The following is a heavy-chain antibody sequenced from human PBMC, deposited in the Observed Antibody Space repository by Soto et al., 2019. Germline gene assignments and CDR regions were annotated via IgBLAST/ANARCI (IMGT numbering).Heavy chain of an antibody. V-gene: IGHV4-34*01. CDR1: GGSFSGYY. CDR2: INHSGST. J-gene: IGHJ6*03. D-gene: IGHD2-15*01. CDR3: ARGVVAVPYYYYYYMDV. Sequence: SETLSLTCAVYGGSFSGYYWSWIRQPPGKGLEWIGEINHSGSTNYNPSLKSRVTISVDTSKNQFSLKLSSVTAADTAVYYCARGVVAVPYYYYYYMDVWGKGTTVTVSS.